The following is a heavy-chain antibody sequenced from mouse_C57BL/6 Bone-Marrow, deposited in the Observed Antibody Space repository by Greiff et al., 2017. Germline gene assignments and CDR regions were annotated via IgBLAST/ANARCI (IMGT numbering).Heavy chain of an antibody. CDR3: ARDEIYYSDY. V-gene: IGHV1-7*01. CDR1: GYTFTSYW. Sequence: LVESGAELAKPGASVKLSCKASGYTFTSYWLHWVKQRLGQGLEWIGYITPSRGYNKYNQKFKDKATLTADKSSSTAYMQLSSLTYEDSAVYYCARDEIYYSDYWGQGTTLTVAS. CDR2: ITPSRGYN. D-gene: IGHD1-1*01. J-gene: IGHJ2*01.